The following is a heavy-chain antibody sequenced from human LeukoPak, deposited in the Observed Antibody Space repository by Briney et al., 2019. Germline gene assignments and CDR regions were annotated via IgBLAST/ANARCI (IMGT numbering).Heavy chain of an antibody. D-gene: IGHD5-18*01. Sequence: GGSLRLSCSTSQVTFRSNAMNWVHQSPGEGLEWISSISDTGDTYSADYLKGRFTILGDNAKTTAYSKMNSLRAEDTAVYYCFKTLFGFSYGKIDYWGQGSLVTVYS. CDR1: QVTFRSNA. V-gene: IGHV3-23*01. CDR3: FKTLFGFSYGKIDY. J-gene: IGHJ4*02. CDR2: ISDTGDT.